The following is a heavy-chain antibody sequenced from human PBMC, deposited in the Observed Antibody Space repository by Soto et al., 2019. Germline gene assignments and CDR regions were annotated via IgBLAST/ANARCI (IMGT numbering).Heavy chain of an antibody. J-gene: IGHJ6*02. D-gene: IGHD6-13*01. V-gene: IGHV3-30*18. CDR1: VFTFGSYG. CDR2: ISYDGSNK. Sequence: PGGSLRLSCAASVFTFGSYGMHWVRQARGKGLGWVAVISYDGSNKYYADSVKGRFTISRDNSKNTLYLQMNTLRAEDTAVYYCAKDPYSSSWQIYYYYYGMDVWGQGTTVTVSS. CDR3: AKDPYSSSWQIYYYYYGMDV.